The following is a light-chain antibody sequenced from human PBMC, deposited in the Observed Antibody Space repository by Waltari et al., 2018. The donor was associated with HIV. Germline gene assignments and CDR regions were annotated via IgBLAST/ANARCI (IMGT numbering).Light chain of an antibody. V-gene: IGKV3D-15*01. Sequence: EIVMLQSPATLSVSPGDRATLSCRASQSVSSKLAWYQQKPGQAPMLLIYGASTSSTGIPGRFSGSESGTEFILTISSLQSEDCAVYYCQQYYKWPLTFGQGTRLEIK. CDR1: QSVSSK. J-gene: IGKJ5*01. CDR2: GAS. CDR3: QQYYKWPLT.